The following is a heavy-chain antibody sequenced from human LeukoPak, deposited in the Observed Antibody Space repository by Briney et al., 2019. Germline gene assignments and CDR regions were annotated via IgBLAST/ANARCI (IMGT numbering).Heavy chain of an antibody. D-gene: IGHD5-18*01. CDR3: AKELGGYSYGDYYFDY. Sequence: GGSLRLSCTGSGFRFGDYVMSWFRQAPGKGLEWVSAIRGSGGSTYYADSVKGRFTISRDNSKNTLYLQMNSLRAEDTAVYYCAKELGGYSYGDYYFDYWGQGTLVTVSS. CDR2: IRGSGGST. J-gene: IGHJ4*02. V-gene: IGHV3-23*01. CDR1: GFRFGDYV.